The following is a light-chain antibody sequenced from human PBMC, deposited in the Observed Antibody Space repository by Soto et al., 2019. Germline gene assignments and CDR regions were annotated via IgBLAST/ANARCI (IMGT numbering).Light chain of an antibody. Sequence: VLTQSPGTLSLSPGERVTLSCRASHSISSKYLAWYQQKPGQAPRLLIYGASTRATGIPDRFSGSGSGTDFTLTISRLEPEDFAVYYCQQYGSSLLTFGQGTKVEIK. V-gene: IGKV3-20*01. CDR3: QQYGSSLLT. J-gene: IGKJ1*01. CDR2: GAS. CDR1: HSISSKY.